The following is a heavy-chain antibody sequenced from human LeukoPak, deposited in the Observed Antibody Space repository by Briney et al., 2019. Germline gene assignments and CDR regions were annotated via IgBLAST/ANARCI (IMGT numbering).Heavy chain of an antibody. CDR2: ISGSGGST. V-gene: IGHV3-23*01. CDR1: GFSFSTHW. Sequence: PGGSLRLSCAASGFSFSTHWMNWFRQAPGKGLEWVSAISGSGGSTYYADSVKGRFTISRDNSKNTLYLQMNSLRAEDTAVYYCAKGLRHYWGQGTLVTVSS. CDR3: AKGLRHY. J-gene: IGHJ4*02.